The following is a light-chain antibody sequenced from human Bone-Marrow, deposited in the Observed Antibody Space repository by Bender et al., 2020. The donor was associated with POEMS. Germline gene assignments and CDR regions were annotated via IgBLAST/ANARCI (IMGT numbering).Light chain of an antibody. CDR2: DVS. Sequence: QSALTQPASVSASPGQSITISCTGSSRDIGTYNLVSWYQQLPGRAPKLILYDVSNRPSGVSHRFSGSKSGNTASLTISGLRAEDEAEYSCSTYTSTSTHIFGTATQVTVL. CDR3: STYTSTSTHI. V-gene: IGLV2-14*02. CDR1: SRDIGTYNL. J-gene: IGLJ1*01.